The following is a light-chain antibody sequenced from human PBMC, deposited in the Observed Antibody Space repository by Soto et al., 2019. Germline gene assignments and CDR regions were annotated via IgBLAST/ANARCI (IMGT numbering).Light chain of an antibody. CDR2: EVT. CDR1: SSDVGGYDY. Sequence: QSVLTQPASVSGSPGQSITISCTGTSSDVGGYDYVSWYQQHPGKAPKLMISEVTNRPSGVSNRFSGSKSGNTASLTISGLQAEDEADYFCTSSASSSVIFGGGTKVTVL. CDR3: TSSASSSVI. J-gene: IGLJ2*01. V-gene: IGLV2-14*01.